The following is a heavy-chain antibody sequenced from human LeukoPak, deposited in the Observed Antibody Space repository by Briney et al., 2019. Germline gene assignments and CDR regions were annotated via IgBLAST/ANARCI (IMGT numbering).Heavy chain of an antibody. V-gene: IGHV1-18*01. J-gene: IGHJ4*02. CDR1: GYTFTSYG. CDR2: ISAYNGNT. Sequence: ASVTVSFKASGYTFTSYGISWVRQAPGQGLEWMGWISAYNGNTNYAQKLQGRVTMTTDTSTSTAYMELRSLRSDDTAVYYCARVPPGQWLVERRYYFDYWGQGTLVTVSS. CDR3: ARVPPGQWLVERRYYFDY. D-gene: IGHD6-19*01.